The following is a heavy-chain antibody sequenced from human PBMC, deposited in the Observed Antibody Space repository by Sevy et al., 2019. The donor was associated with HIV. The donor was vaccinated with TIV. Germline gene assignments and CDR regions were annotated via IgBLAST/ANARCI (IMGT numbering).Heavy chain of an antibody. D-gene: IGHD3-22*01. CDR2: INPNSGGT. Sequence: ASVKVSCKASGYTFTGYYMHWVRQAPGQGLEWMGWINPNSGGTNYAQKFQGRVTMTRDTSIGTAYMELSRLRSDDTAVYYCARDREYYYDSSGYYYAAAFDIWGQGTMVTVSS. CDR3: ARDREYYYDSSGYYYAAAFDI. CDR1: GYTFTGYY. J-gene: IGHJ3*02. V-gene: IGHV1-2*02.